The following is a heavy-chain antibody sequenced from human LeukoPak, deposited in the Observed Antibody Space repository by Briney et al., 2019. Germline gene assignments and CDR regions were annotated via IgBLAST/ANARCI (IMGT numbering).Heavy chain of an antibody. CDR1: GFTFSKFW. J-gene: IGHJ4*02. V-gene: IGHV3-7*04. Sequence: GGSLRLSCAVSGFTFSKFWMSWVRQAPGRGLEWVANIHPEGNEKYHVESVKGRFTISRDNAKSSLFLQMNGLRVEDTAIYYCARGDDFSGDHWGQGTLVTVSS. CDR3: ARGDDFSGDH. CDR2: IHPEGNEK. D-gene: IGHD1-1*01.